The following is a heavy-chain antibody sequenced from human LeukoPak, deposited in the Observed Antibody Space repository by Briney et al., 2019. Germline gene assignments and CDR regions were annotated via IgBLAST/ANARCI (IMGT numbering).Heavy chain of an antibody. D-gene: IGHD3-10*01. Sequence: KSSETLSLTCVVSGYSITSSSWWGWIRQPPGKGLEWIGYIYHSGTTYYNPSLQSRVTMSVDTSKNQFSLKLSSVTAVDTAVYYCARKENVYYYFDYWGQGTLVTVSS. J-gene: IGHJ4*02. CDR2: IYHSGTT. CDR1: GYSITSSSW. CDR3: ARKENVYYYFDY. V-gene: IGHV4-28*01.